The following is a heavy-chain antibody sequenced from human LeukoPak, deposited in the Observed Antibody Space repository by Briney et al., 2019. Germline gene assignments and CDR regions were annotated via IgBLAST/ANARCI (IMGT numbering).Heavy chain of an antibody. D-gene: IGHD3-3*01. CDR2: IDNDGRGT. CDR3: ARGGVHHAFDV. CDR1: GFIFGSYG. V-gene: IGHV3-74*01. J-gene: IGHJ3*01. Sequence: PGGSLRLSCAASGFIFGSYGFYWVRQVPGKGLEYVSRIDNDGRGTTYADSVKGRYTISRDNTKNTVYLQMNSLRPEDTAMYYCARGGVHHAFDVWGQGTMVTVSS.